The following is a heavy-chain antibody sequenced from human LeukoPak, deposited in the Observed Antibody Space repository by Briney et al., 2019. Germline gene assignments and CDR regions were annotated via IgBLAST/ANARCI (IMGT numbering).Heavy chain of an antibody. J-gene: IGHJ4*02. D-gene: IGHD5-18*01. CDR1: GYTFTNYF. CDR3: ARDRGDSYGYDY. V-gene: IGHV1-46*01. Sequence: ASVKVSCKASGYTFTNYFVHWVRQGPGQGLEWMGIINPSGGSTNHAQKFQGRVTMTSVTSTSTVYMELSSLRSDDTAVYFCARDRGDSYGYDYWGQGTLVTVSS. CDR2: INPSGGST.